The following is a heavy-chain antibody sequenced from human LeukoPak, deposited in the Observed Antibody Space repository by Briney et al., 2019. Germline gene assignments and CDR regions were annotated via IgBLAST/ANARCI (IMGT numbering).Heavy chain of an antibody. CDR2: INPNSGGT. J-gene: IGHJ4*02. D-gene: IGHD6-13*01. CDR1: GYTFTGYY. CDR3: AREASSSWYFDY. Sequence: RGASVKVSCKASGYTFTGYYMHWVRQAPGQGLEWMGRINPNSGGTNYAQKFQGRVTMTRDTSISTAYMELSRLRSDDTAVYYCAREASSSWYFDYWGQGTLVTVSS. V-gene: IGHV1-2*06.